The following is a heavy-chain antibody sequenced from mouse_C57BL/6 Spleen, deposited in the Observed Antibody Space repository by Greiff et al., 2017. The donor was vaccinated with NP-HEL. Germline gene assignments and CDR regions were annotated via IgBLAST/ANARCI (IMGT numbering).Heavy chain of an antibody. V-gene: IGHV14-4*01. D-gene: IGHD1-1*01. CDR1: GFNIKDDY. CDR2: IDPENGDT. Sequence: VQLQQSGAELVRPGASVKLSCTASGFNIKDDYMHWVKQRPEQGLEWIGWIDPENGDTDYASKFQGKATITADTSSNTAYLQLSSLTSEDTAVYYCTKGRYGSSPWFAYWGQGTLVTVSA. CDR3: TKGRYGSSPWFAY. J-gene: IGHJ3*01.